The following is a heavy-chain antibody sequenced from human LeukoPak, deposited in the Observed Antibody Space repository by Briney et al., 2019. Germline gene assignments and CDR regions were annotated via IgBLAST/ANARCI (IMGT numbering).Heavy chain of an antibody. CDR3: ARMHYYDSSGHNWFDP. D-gene: IGHD3-22*01. CDR1: GGSFSGYY. J-gene: IGHJ5*02. Sequence: SETLSLTCAVYGGSFSGYYWSWIRQPPGKGLEWIGEINHSGSTNYNPSLKSLVTISVDTSKNQFSLKLSSVTAADTAVYYCARMHYYDSSGHNWFDPWGQGTLVTVSS. V-gene: IGHV4-34*01. CDR2: INHSGST.